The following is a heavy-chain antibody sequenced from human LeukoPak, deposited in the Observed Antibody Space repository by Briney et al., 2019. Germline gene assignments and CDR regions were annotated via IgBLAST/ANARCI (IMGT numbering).Heavy chain of an antibody. CDR3: AKDRGGGSYSSSWYGWYFDY. Sequence: GGSLRLSCAASGFTFDDYTMHWVRQVPGKGLEWVSLISWNGGSTYNADSVKGRFTISRDNSKNSPYLQMNSLRTEDTALYYCAKDRGGGSYSSSWYGWYFDYWGQGTLVTVSS. V-gene: IGHV3-43*01. CDR2: ISWNGGST. D-gene: IGHD6-13*01. J-gene: IGHJ4*02. CDR1: GFTFDDYT.